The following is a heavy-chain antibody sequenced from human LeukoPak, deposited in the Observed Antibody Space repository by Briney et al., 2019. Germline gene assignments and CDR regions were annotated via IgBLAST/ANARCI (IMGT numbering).Heavy chain of an antibody. CDR3: ARAYSGYDLAFDY. CDR2: IYYSGST. J-gene: IGHJ4*02. CDR1: GGSISSYY. Sequence: LETLSLTCTVSGGSISSYYWSWIRQPPGKGLEWIGYIYYSGSTNYNPSLKSRVTISVDTSKNQFSLKLSSVTAADTAVYYCARAYSGYDLAFDYWGQGTLVTVSS. D-gene: IGHD5-12*01. V-gene: IGHV4-59*01.